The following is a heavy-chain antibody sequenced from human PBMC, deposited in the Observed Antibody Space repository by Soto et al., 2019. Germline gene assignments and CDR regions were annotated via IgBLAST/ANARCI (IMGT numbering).Heavy chain of an antibody. Sequence: GGSLILSCAASGFTFSSYSMNWVRQAPGKGLEWVSYISSSSSTIYYADSVKGRFTISRDNAKNSLYLQMNSLRDEDTAVYYCARSIRPQSRWLQIGCFDYWGQGTLVTVSS. CDR2: ISSSSSTI. J-gene: IGHJ4*02. CDR3: ARSIRPQSRWLQIGCFDY. V-gene: IGHV3-48*02. CDR1: GFTFSSYS. D-gene: IGHD5-12*01.